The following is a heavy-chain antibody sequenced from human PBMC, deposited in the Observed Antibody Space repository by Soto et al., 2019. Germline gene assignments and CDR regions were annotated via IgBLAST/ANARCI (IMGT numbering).Heavy chain of an antibody. CDR2: IWYDGSNK. D-gene: IGHD6-13*01. CDR1: RVTFSNFSNYA. V-gene: IGHV3-33*08. J-gene: IGHJ4*02. Sequence: PGGSLRLSCAASRVTFSNFSNYAMHWVRQAPGKGLEWVAVIWYDGSNKYYADSVKGRFTISRDNSKNTLYLQMNSLRAEDTAVYYCARDNSILPGIAAAGPRGYFDYWGQGTLVTVSS. CDR3: ARDNSILPGIAAAGPRGYFDY.